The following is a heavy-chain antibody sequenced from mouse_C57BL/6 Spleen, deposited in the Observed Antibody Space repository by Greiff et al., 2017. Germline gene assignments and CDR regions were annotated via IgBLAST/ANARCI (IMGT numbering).Heavy chain of an antibody. CDR1: GYTFTSYW. Sequence: QVQLQQSGAELVKPGASVKMSCKASGYTFTSYWITWVKQRPGQGLEWIGDIYPGSGSTNYNEKFKSKATLTVDTSSSTAYMQLSSLTSEDSAVYYCARDGYDYAMDYWGQGTSVTVSS. D-gene: IGHD2-2*01. V-gene: IGHV1-55*01. CDR3: ARDGYDYAMDY. J-gene: IGHJ4*01. CDR2: IYPGSGST.